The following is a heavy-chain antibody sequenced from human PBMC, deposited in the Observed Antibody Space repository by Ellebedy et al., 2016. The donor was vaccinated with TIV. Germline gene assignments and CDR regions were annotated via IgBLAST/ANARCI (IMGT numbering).Heavy chain of an antibody. CDR1: GYTFTSYG. Sequence: ASVKVSCXASGYTFTSYGISWVRQAPGQGLEWMGWISAYNGNTNYAQKLQGRVTMTTDTSTSTAYMELSSLRSEDTAVYYCAIGPDCSSTSCYTRWTGWSHLKGDYYYYMDVWGKGTTVTVSS. J-gene: IGHJ6*03. CDR3: AIGPDCSSTSCYTRWTGWSHLKGDYYYYMDV. CDR2: ISAYNGNT. V-gene: IGHV1-18*01. D-gene: IGHD2-2*02.